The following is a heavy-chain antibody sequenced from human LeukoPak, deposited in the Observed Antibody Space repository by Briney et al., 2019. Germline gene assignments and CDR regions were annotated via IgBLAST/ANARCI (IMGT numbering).Heavy chain of an antibody. D-gene: IGHD1-26*01. J-gene: IGHJ4*02. V-gene: IGHV2-5*02. Sequence: SGPTLVNPTQTLTLTCTFSGFSLSTSGVGVGWIRQPPGKALEWLALIYWDDDKRYSPSLKSRITITKDTSKNQVVLVMTNLDPVDTATYHCAHRAIGSHFEYWGQGTLVTVSS. CDR1: GFSLSTSGVG. CDR2: IYWDDDK. CDR3: AHRAIGSHFEY.